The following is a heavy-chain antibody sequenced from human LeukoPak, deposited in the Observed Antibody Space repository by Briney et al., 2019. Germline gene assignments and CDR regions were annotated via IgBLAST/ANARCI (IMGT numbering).Heavy chain of an antibody. CDR2: IYYSGDT. CDR3: ARDRLTLCSSTNCYAGVVDL. D-gene: IGHD2-2*01. Sequence: PSETLSLTCTVSGGSISSSDYYWSWIRQPPGKGLEWIGYIYYSGDTYFNPSLKSRVTISVDTSKNQFSLKLSSVTAADTAVYYCARDRLTLCSSTNCYAGVVDLWGQGTLVTVSS. CDR1: GGSISSSDYY. V-gene: IGHV4-30-4*01. J-gene: IGHJ5*02.